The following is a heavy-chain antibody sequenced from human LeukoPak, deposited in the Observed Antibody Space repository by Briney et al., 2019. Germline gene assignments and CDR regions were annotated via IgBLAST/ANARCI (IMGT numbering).Heavy chain of an antibody. CDR2: IYYSGST. D-gene: IGHD3-10*01. V-gene: IGHV4-59*01. Sequence: SETLSLTCTVSGGSISSYYWSWIRQPPGKGLEWIGYIYYSGSTNYNPSLKSRVTISVDTSKNQFSLKLSSVTAADTAVYYCARESMVREVISYYYYYGMDVWGQGTTVTVSS. CDR1: GGSISSYY. CDR3: ARESMVREVISYYYYYGMDV. J-gene: IGHJ6*02.